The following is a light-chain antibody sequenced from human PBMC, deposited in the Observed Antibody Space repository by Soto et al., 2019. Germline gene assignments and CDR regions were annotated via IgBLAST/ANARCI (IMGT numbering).Light chain of an antibody. V-gene: IGKV3-20*01. CDR2: AAS. J-gene: IGKJ3*01. Sequence: ESLLTESPGTLSLSPGERATLSCTASQSVAGNFLAWYQQRPGQAPRLLISAASSRATAIPDRFSGSGSGTEFTLTISRLEPDDSAVYFCQQYGKSPLTFGPGTKVDIK. CDR1: QSVAGNF. CDR3: QQYGKSPLT.